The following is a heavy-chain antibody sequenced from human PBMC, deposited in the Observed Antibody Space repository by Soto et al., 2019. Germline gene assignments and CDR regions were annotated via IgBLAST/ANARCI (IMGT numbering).Heavy chain of an antibody. D-gene: IGHD2-2*01. CDR2: IYYSGST. Sequence: AETLSLTCTVSGGSISSYYWSWIRQPPGKGLEWIGYIYYSGSTNYNPSLKSRVTISVDTSKNQFSLKLSSVTAADTAVYYCAAFDCSSTSCFDYWGQETLVTVSS. J-gene: IGHJ4*02. CDR1: GGSISSYY. CDR3: AAFDCSSTSCFDY. V-gene: IGHV4-59*08.